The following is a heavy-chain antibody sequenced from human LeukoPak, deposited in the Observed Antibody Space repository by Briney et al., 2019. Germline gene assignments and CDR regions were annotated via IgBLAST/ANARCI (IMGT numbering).Heavy chain of an antibody. V-gene: IGHV1-69*04. D-gene: IGHD3-22*01. CDR3: AREEGDYYDSSGLPD. CDR1: GGTFSSYA. J-gene: IGHJ4*02. Sequence: SVTVSCKASGGTFSSYAISWVRQAPGQGLEWMGRIIPILGIANYAQKFQGRVTITADKSTSTAYMELSSLRSEDTAVYYCAREEGDYYDSSGLPDWGQGTLVTVSS. CDR2: IIPILGIA.